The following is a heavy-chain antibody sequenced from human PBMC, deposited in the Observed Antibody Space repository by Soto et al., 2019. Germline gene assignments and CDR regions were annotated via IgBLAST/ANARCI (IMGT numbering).Heavy chain of an antibody. V-gene: IGHV4-61*01. J-gene: IGHJ6*02. CDR2: LYNRGST. Sequence: QVQLQESGPGLVEPSETLSLTCTVSGDSVNSGSYYWSWIRQPPGKGLEWIGYLYNRGSTKYNPSLKSRVTISEETSKNRFSLKVRSVNAADTAVYYCAGNGDSRLYYDMDVWGQGTTVTVSS. CDR3: AGNGDSRLYYDMDV. CDR1: GDSVNSGSYY. D-gene: IGHD1-1*01.